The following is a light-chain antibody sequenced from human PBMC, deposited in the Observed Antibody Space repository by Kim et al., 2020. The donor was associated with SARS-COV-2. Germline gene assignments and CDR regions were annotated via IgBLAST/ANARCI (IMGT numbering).Light chain of an antibody. V-gene: IGLV2-11*01. CDR2: DVT. J-gene: IGLJ3*02. CDR3: CSYAGRYIL. CDR1: SSDVGGYNY. Sequence: PGQSVTISCTGTSSDVGGYNYVSWYQQHPVKAPKLMSYDVTKRPSGVPDRFSGSKSGNTASLTISGLQAEDEADYHCCSYAGRYILFGGGTQLTVL.